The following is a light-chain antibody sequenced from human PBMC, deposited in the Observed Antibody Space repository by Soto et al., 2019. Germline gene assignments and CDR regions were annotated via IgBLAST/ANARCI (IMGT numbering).Light chain of an antibody. CDR1: QSISNY. V-gene: IGKV1-39*01. CDR2: AAS. CDR3: QQSYSTPRT. Sequence: DIQMTQSPSSLSASVGDRVTITCRASQSISNYLNWYQQKPGKAPKLLIYAASSLQSGVPSRFSGSGSGTDFTLTISSLQPEDFATYYCQQSYSTPRTVGPGTKVDIK. J-gene: IGKJ3*01.